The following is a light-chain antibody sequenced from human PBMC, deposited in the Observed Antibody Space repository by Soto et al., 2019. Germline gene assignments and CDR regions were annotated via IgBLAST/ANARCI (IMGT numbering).Light chain of an antibody. CDR1: QSVSSSY. V-gene: IGKV3-20*01. Sequence: EIVLTQSPGTLSLSPGERATLSCRASQSVSSSYLAWYQQKPGQAPRLLIYGASSGATGIPDRFSGSGSGTDFTLTISRLEPEDFAVYYCQQCGSSPRTFGQGTKVEIK. J-gene: IGKJ1*01. CDR3: QQCGSSPRT. CDR2: GAS.